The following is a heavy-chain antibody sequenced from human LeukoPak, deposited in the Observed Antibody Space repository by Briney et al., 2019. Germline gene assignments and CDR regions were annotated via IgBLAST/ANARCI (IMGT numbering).Heavy chain of an antibody. CDR2: INPNSGGT. D-gene: IGHD2-15*01. Sequence: ASVKVSCKASGYTFTGYYMHWVRQAPGQGLEWMGWINPNSGGTNYAQKLQGRVTMTTDTSTSTAYMELRSLRSDDTAVYYCASTYCSDGSCYWFSLDYWGQGTLVTVSS. J-gene: IGHJ4*02. CDR1: GYTFTGYY. CDR3: ASTYCSDGSCYWFSLDY. V-gene: IGHV1-2*02.